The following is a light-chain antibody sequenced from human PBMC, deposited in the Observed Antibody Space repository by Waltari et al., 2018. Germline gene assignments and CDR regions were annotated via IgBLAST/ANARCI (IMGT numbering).Light chain of an antibody. Sequence: QSALTQPPSASGSPGQSVTIPCTGTRRDGGRYNYVSWYQQHPGKSPKIVIFEVAPRASGVPDLFSGSKSDNTASLTVSGLQAEDEADYYCTSYAGSKGWVFGGGTKLTVL. V-gene: IGLV2-8*01. CDR1: RRDGGRYNY. J-gene: IGLJ3*02. CDR2: EVA. CDR3: TSYAGSKGWV.